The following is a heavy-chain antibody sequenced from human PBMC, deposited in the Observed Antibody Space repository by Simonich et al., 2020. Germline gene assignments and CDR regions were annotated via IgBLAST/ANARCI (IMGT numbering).Heavy chain of an antibody. J-gene: IGHJ4*02. CDR2: ISGSVGST. CDR3: AKRSGVSITGTFDY. V-gene: IGHV3-23*01. D-gene: IGHD1-7*01. Sequence: EVQLLESGGGLVQPGGSLRLSCAASGFTFSSYAMSWVRQAPGKGLGWVSAISGSVGSTYYADSVKGRFTISRDNSKNTLYLQMNSLRAEDTAVYYCAKRSGVSITGTFDYWGQGTLVTVSS. CDR1: GFTFSSYA.